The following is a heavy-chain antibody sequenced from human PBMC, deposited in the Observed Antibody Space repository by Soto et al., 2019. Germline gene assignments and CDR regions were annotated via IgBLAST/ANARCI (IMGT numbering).Heavy chain of an antibody. Sequence: EVQLLESGGGLVQPGGSLRLSCAASGFTFSSSIMSWVRQAPGKGLEWVSTFSGSSGNTYFADSVKGRFTISRDNSKNTLYLQMNSLRAEDTAVYYCAKRGRYFFDSWGQGTLVTVSS. CDR3: AKRGRYFFDS. CDR2: FSGSSGNT. D-gene: IGHD3-16*02. V-gene: IGHV3-23*01. J-gene: IGHJ4*02. CDR1: GFTFSSSI.